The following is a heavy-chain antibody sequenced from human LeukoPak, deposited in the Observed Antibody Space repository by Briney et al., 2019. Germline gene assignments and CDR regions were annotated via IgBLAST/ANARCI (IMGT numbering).Heavy chain of an antibody. J-gene: IGHJ5*02. V-gene: IGHV1-46*03. CDR1: GYTFTSYY. D-gene: IGHD6-6*01. Sequence: ASVKVSCKASGYTFTSYYMHWVRQAPGQGLEWMGIINPSGGSTSYAQKFQGRVTMTRDTSKSTVYMELSRLRSEDTAVYYCARTPRWYSSSSDFGWFDPWGQGTLVTVSS. CDR3: ARTPRWYSSSSDFGWFDP. CDR2: INPSGGST.